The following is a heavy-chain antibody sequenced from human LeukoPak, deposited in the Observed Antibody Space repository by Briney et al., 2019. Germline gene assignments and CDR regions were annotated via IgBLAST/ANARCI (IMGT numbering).Heavy chain of an antibody. J-gene: IGHJ4*02. CDR2: IKQDGSEK. V-gene: IGHV3-7*01. CDR1: GFTFSSYW. Sequence: PGGSLRLSCAASGFTFSSYWMSWVRQAPGKGLEWVANIKQDGSEKYYVDSVKGRFTISRDNAKNSLYLQMNSLRAEDTAAYYCASSPVLRYFDWLSPFDYWGQGTLVTVSS. D-gene: IGHD3-9*01. CDR3: ASSPVLRYFDWLSPFDY.